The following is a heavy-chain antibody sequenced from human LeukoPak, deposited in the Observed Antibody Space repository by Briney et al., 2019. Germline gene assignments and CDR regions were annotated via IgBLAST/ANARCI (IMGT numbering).Heavy chain of an antibody. CDR3: ARHVVALGFDY. V-gene: IGHV3-21*01. CDR1: GFTFSTYW. J-gene: IGHJ4*02. D-gene: IGHD3-22*01. CDR2: ITTSSSYI. Sequence: GGSLRLSCEASGFTFSTYWMSWVRQAPGKGLEWVSSITTSSSYIYYADSVKGRFTISRDNAKNSLYLQMNSLRAEDTAVYYCARHVVALGFDYWGQGTLVTVSS.